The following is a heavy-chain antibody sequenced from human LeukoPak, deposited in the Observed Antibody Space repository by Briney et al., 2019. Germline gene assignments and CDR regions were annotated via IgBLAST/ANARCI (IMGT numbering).Heavy chain of an antibody. CDR2: ISKNGRNT. V-gene: IGHV3-64*01. J-gene: IGHJ1*01. D-gene: IGHD6-19*01. CDR3: ARVDSGSACAS. Sequence: GGSLRLSCAGSGFSFSSYGMHWVRQAPGKGLEFVSAISKNGRNTYYGNSMKGRFTISRDISKNTLYLQMGSLRPEDMAVYYCARVDSGSACASWGQGILVTVSS. CDR1: GFSFSSYG.